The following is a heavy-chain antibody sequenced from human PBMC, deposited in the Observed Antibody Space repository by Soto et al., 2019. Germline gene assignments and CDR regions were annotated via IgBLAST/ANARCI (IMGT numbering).Heavy chain of an antibody. J-gene: IGHJ3*02. CDR1: GGSISSYY. Sequence: QVQLQESGPGLVKPSETLSLTCTVSGGSISSYYWSWIRRPAGKGLEWIGRIYTSGSTNYNPSLKSRVTMSVDTSKNQFSLKLSSVTAADTAVYYCARDRYYDSSGYYPDAFDIWGQGTMVTVSS. V-gene: IGHV4-4*07. CDR2: IYTSGST. CDR3: ARDRYYDSSGYYPDAFDI. D-gene: IGHD3-22*01.